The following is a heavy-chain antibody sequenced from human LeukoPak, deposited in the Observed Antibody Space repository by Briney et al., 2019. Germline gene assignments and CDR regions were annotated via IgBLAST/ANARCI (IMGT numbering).Heavy chain of an antibody. J-gene: IGHJ4*02. CDR1: GFSLSSNH. CDR2: FYRGGPT. D-gene: IGHD3-16*01. Sequence: GGSLRLSCAASGFSLSSNHMSWVRQAPGKGPEWISVFYRGGPTLYGDSVEGSFTISRDNSKNTLYLHMKSLRAEDTGVYQCERDSHSTRWGFGLWGQGKLVTVSS. V-gene: IGHV3-66*01. CDR3: ERDSHSTRWGFGL.